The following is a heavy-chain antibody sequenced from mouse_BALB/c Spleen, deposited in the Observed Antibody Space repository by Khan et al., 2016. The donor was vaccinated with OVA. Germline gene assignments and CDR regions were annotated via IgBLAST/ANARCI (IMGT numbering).Heavy chain of an antibody. J-gene: IGHJ3*01. CDR3: ARRNYFGYTFAY. Sequence: QVQLQQSGAELARPGASVKLSCKASGYTFTDYYIQLLQQRTGQGLEWIGEISPGSGDTYYNERFKGKATLTADKSSSTAYMQLSSLTSEASAVYFCARRNYFGYTFAYWGQGTLVTVSA. CDR2: ISPGSGDT. CDR1: GYTFTDYY. D-gene: IGHD1-2*01. V-gene: IGHV1-77*01.